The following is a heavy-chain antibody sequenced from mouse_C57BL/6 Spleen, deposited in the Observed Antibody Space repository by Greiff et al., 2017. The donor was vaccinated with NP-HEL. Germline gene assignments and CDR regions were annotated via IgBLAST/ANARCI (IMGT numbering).Heavy chain of an antibody. D-gene: IGHD3-1*01. CDR3: ARWATYYFDY. CDR2: IDPSDSYT. J-gene: IGHJ2*01. V-gene: IGHV1-50*01. CDR1: GYTFNSYW. Sequence: QVQLQQPGAELVKPGASVKLSCKASGYTFNSYWMQWVKQRPGQGLEWIGEIDPSDSYTNYNQKFKGKATLTVDTSSSTAYMQLSSLTSEDSAVYYCARWATYYFDYWGQGTTLTVSS.